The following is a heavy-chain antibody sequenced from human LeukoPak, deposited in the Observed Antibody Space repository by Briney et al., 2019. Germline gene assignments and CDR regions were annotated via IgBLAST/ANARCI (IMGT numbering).Heavy chain of an antibody. CDR1: GFTFSSYW. CDR2: INSDASST. D-gene: IGHD1-26*01. V-gene: IGHV3-74*01. Sequence: QSGGSLRLSCAASGFTFSSYWMHWVRQAPGKGLVWVSRINSDASSTSYADSVKGRFTISRDNAKNTLYLQMNSLRAEDTAVYYCTRSGSRELRVAFDIWAKGQWSPSLQ. J-gene: IGHJ3*02. CDR3: TRSGSRELRVAFDI.